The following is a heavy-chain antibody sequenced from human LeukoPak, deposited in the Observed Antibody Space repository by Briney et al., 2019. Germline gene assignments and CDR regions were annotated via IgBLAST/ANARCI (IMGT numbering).Heavy chain of an antibody. Sequence: GGSLRLSCAASGFTFSNFWMHWVRQAPGKGLVWVSHVNSDGRSINYAESVKGRFAIARDNAKNTLYLQMNSLRVEDTAVYYGARGREDLGGYPNWYFDLWGRGTLVTVSS. CDR3: ARGREDLGGYPNWYFDL. V-gene: IGHV3-74*01. CDR1: GFTFSNFW. D-gene: IGHD1-26*01. CDR2: VNSDGRSI. J-gene: IGHJ2*01.